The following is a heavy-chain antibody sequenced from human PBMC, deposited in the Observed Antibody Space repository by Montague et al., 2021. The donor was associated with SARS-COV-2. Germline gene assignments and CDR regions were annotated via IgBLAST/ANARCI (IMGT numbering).Heavy chain of an antibody. D-gene: IGHD6-25*01. V-gene: IGHV3-9*01. Sequence: SLSLSLSASGFTFGDYALHWVRQAPGKGLEWVSAISWNSGYIDYAGSVKGRFTISRDNDKNSLYLEMNSLSAEDTALYYRAKGAAKTFYYNGMDVWGQGTPVTVSS. CDR3: AKGAAKTFYYNGMDV. J-gene: IGHJ6*02. CDR1: GFTFGDYA. CDR2: ISWNSGYI.